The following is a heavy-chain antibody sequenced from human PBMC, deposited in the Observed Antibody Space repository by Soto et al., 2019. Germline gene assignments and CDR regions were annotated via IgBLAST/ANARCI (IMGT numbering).Heavy chain of an antibody. CDR2: MNPNSGNT. Sequence: SVKASCKASGYTFSTYYIYWVRLATGQGLEWMGSMNPNSGNTEYAQKFQGRVTMTRDTSISTAYMELSSLRSEDTAIYYCARTMGGIAAAGNEYWGQGTLVTVSS. CDR1: GYTFSTYY. J-gene: IGHJ4*02. V-gene: IGHV1-8*01. CDR3: ARTMGGIAAAGNEY. D-gene: IGHD6-13*01.